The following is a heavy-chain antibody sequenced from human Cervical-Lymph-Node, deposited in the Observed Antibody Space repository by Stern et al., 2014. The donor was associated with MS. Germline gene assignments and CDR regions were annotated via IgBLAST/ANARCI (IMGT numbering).Heavy chain of an antibody. CDR3: ASQI. Sequence: VQLVESGGGVVQPGRSLRLSCAASGFIFSNYAMHWVRQPPGEGLEWVAVVSSDGANTYFADSVKGRFTISRDNSKNTLYLHMNSLKIEDTAIYYCASQIWGQGTMVTVSS. J-gene: IGHJ3*02. V-gene: IGHV3-30*01. CDR2: VSSDGANT. CDR1: GFIFSNYA.